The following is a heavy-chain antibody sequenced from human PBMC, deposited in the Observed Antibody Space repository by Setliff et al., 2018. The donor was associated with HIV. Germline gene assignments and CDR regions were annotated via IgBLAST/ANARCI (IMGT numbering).Heavy chain of an antibody. CDR3: ARDGYYNSWSGYGYYYYYMDV. V-gene: IGHV1-8*01. CDR2: MSPNSGNA. Sequence: ASVKVSCKASGYTFTSYDINWVRQATGQGLEWMGWMSPNSGNAGYAQKFQGRVTMTRNTSISTAYMELSSLRSEDTAVYYCARDGYYNSWSGYGYYYYYMDVWGKGTTVTVSS. CDR1: GYTFTSYD. D-gene: IGHD3-3*01. J-gene: IGHJ6*03.